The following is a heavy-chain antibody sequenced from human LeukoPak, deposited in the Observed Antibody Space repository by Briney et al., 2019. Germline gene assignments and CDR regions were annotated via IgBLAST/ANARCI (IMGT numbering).Heavy chain of an antibody. Sequence: PGGSLRLSCAASGFTFSSYAMSWVRQAPGKGLEWVSAISGSGGSTYYADSVKGRFTISRDNSKNSLYLQMNSLRAEDTAVYYCARVGGVPAAHFDYWGQGALVTVSS. CDR1: GFTFSSYA. J-gene: IGHJ4*02. V-gene: IGHV3-23*01. CDR2: ISGSGGST. D-gene: IGHD2-2*01. CDR3: ARVGGVPAAHFDY.